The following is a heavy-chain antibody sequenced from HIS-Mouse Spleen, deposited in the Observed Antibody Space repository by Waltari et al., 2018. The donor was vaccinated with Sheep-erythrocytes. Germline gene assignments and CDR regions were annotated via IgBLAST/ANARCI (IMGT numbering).Heavy chain of an antibody. J-gene: IGHJ2*01. V-gene: IGHV3-30*18. Sequence: QVQLVESGGGVVQPGRSLRLSCAASGFTFSSYGMHWVRPAPGKGREWGAVISYNGSNKYYDDSVKGRFTISRDNSKNTLYLQMNSLRAEDTAVYYCAKVRTVNYWYFDLWGRGTLVTVSS. CDR2: ISYNGSNK. D-gene: IGHD1-1*01. CDR1: GFTFSSYG. CDR3: AKVRTVNYWYFDL.